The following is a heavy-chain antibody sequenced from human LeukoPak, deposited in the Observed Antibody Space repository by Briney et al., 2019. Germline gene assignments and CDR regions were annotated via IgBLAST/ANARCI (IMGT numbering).Heavy chain of an antibody. CDR2: ISSSSSTI. CDR3: ARSGVHDY. Sequence: GGSLRLSCAASGFTFSSYSMNWVRQAPGKGLEWVSYISSSSSTIYYADSVKGRFTISRDNAKNSLYLQMNSLRAEDTAVYYCARSGVHDYWGQGTLVTVSS. D-gene: IGHD3-10*01. J-gene: IGHJ4*02. CDR1: GFTFSSYS. V-gene: IGHV3-48*04.